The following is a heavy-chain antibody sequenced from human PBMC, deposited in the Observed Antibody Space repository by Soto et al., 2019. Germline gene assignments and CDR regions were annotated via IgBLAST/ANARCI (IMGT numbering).Heavy chain of an antibody. V-gene: IGHV1-8*01. CDR3: ARAHYYDGSGYYPNFDY. Sequence: QVQLVQSGAEVKKPGASVKVSCKASGYTFTSYDINWVRQATGQGLEWMGWMNPNSGNTGYAQKFQGRVTMTRNTSISTAYMELSSLGSEDTAVYYCARAHYYDGSGYYPNFDYWGQGTLVTVAA. J-gene: IGHJ4*02. D-gene: IGHD3-22*01. CDR2: MNPNSGNT. CDR1: GYTFTSYD.